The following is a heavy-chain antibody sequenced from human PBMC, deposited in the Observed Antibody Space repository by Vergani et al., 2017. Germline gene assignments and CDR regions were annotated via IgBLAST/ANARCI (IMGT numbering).Heavy chain of an antibody. J-gene: IGHJ6*02. CDR1: GGSFSGYY. CDR3: AGGGYYGYCSGGSCYYGMDV. D-gene: IGHD2-15*01. Sequence: QVQLQQWGAGLLKPSETLSLTCAVYGGSFSGYYWSWIRQPPGKGLEWIGEINHSGSTNYNPSLKSRVTISVDTSKNQFSLKLSAVTAADTAVYYCAGGGYYGYCSGGSCYYGMDVWGQGTTVTVSS. CDR2: INHSGST. V-gene: IGHV4-34*01.